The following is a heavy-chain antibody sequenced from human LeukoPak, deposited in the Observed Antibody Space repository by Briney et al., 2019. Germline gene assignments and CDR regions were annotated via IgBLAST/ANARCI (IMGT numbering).Heavy chain of an antibody. CDR3: ARAGRISGWSNFDY. D-gene: IGHD6-19*01. CDR1: GFTVSSNY. J-gene: IGHJ4*02. V-gene: IGHV3-53*01. CDR2: IYSGGST. Sequence: PGGSLRLSCAASGFTVSSNYMSWVRQAPGKGLEWVSVIYSGGSTYYADSVKGRFTISRDNSKNTLYLQMNSLRPEDTAVYYCARAGRISGWSNFDYWGQGTLVTVSS.